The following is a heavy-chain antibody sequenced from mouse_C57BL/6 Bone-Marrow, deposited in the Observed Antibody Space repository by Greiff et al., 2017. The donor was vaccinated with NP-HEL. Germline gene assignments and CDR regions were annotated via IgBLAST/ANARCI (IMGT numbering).Heavy chain of an antibody. CDR3: ARVTTPY. V-gene: IGHV5-4*03. CDR2: ISDGGSYT. CDR1: GFTFSSYA. D-gene: IGHD1-1*01. J-gene: IGHJ2*01. Sequence: EVKLVESGGGLVKPGGSLKLSCAASGFTFSSYALSWVRQTPVKRLEWVATISDGGSYTYYPDNVKGRFTISRDNAKNNLYLQMSHLKSEDTAMYYCARVTTPYWGQGTTLTVSS.